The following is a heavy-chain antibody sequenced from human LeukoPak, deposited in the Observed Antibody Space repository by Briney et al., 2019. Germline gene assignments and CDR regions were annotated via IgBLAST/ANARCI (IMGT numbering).Heavy chain of an antibody. CDR3: AKVRDSSGYYLFWHY. CDR1: GFTFSSYA. Sequence: GGSLRLSCAASGFTFSSYAVNWVRQAPGKGLEWVSAISGSGGSTYYADSVKGRFTISSDNSKNTLYLQMNSLRAEDTAVYYCAKVRDSSGYYLFWHYWGQGTLVTASS. CDR2: ISGSGGST. J-gene: IGHJ4*02. D-gene: IGHD3-22*01. V-gene: IGHV3-23*01.